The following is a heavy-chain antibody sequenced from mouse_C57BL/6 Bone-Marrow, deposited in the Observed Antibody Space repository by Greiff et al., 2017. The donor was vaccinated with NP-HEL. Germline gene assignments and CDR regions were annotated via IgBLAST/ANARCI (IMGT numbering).Heavy chain of an antibody. V-gene: IGHV1-69*01. Sequence: QVHVKQPGAELVMPGASVKLSCKASGYTFTSYWMHWVKQRPGQGLEWIGEIDPSDSYTNYNQKFKGKSTLTVDKSSSTAYMQLSSLTSEDSAVYYCAKGFYSPFAYWGQGTLVTVSA. CDR2: IDPSDSYT. CDR1: GYTFTSYW. D-gene: IGHD1-1*01. CDR3: AKGFYSPFAY. J-gene: IGHJ3*01.